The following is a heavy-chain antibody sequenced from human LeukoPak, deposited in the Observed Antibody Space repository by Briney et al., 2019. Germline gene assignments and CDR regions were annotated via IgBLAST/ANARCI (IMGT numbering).Heavy chain of an antibody. Sequence: PGGSLRLSCAASGFTFSSYSMNWVRQAPGKGLEWVSYISSSGSTIYYADSAKGRFTIARDNAKISLYLQMNSLRAEDTAVYYCASVSGETFPPSWFDPWGQGTLVTVSS. CDR2: ISSSGSTI. CDR3: ASVSGETFPPSWFDP. D-gene: IGHD3-10*01. CDR1: GFTFSSYS. J-gene: IGHJ5*02. V-gene: IGHV3-48*04.